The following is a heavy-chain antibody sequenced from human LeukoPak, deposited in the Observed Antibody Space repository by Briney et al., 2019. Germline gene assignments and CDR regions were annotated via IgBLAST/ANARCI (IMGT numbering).Heavy chain of an antibody. CDR1: GFTFSSYW. CDR2: IKPDGSSM. J-gene: IGHJ4*02. D-gene: IGHD5-12*01. Sequence: GGSLRLSCAASGFTFSSYWMNWVRQAPGKGLVWVSRIKPDGSSMSYADSVQGRFTISRDNAKNTLYLQMNSLRAEDTAVYCCATLYGGSTDYWGQGTLVTVSS. V-gene: IGHV3-74*01. CDR3: ATLYGGSTDY.